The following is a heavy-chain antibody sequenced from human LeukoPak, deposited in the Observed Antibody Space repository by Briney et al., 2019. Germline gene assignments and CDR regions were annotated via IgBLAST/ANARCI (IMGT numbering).Heavy chain of an antibody. CDR1: GFTFSRYA. Sequence: GGSLRLSCAASGFTFSRYAMSWVRQAPGKGLEWASAISGSGGSTYYADSVKGRFTISRDNSKNTLYPQMNSLRAEDTAVYYCAKTLTIFPYPGMDVWGQGTTVTVSS. J-gene: IGHJ6*02. CDR2: ISGSGGST. CDR3: AKTLTIFPYPGMDV. D-gene: IGHD3-9*01. V-gene: IGHV3-23*01.